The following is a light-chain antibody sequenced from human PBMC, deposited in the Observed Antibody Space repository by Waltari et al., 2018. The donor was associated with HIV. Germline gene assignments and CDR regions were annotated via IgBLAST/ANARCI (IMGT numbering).Light chain of an antibody. V-gene: IGLV2-14*01. CDR2: EVS. CDR3: SSYTSSSTYYV. J-gene: IGLJ1*01. CDR1: SSDADDSSY. Sequence: QSALTHPASVPGSPGPSLTIPCARTSSDADDSSYLLWYHQPPGKAPKLMIYEVSKRPSGVSNRFSGSKSGNTASLTISGLQAEDEADYYCSSYTSSSTYYVFGTGTKVTVL.